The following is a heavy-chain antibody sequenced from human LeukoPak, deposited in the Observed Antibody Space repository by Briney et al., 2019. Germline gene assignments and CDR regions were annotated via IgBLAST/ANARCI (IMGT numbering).Heavy chain of an antibody. D-gene: IGHD2-21*02. CDR2: MNPNSGNT. CDR3: AFWYSGDSQA. Sequence: ASVKVSCKASGYTFTSYDINWVRQATGQGLEWTGWMNPNSGNTGYAEKFQGRVTMTRNTSISTLYMEVSRLRSEDRGVYYCAFWYSGDSQAWGQGTLFTVSS. V-gene: IGHV1-8*01. CDR1: GYTFTSYD. J-gene: IGHJ5*02.